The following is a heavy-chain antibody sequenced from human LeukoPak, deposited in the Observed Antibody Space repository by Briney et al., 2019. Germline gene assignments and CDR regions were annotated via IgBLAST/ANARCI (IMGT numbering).Heavy chain of an antibody. D-gene: IGHD6-19*01. J-gene: IGHJ4*02. Sequence: PGGSLRLSYAASGFTFDDYAMHWVRQAPGKGLEWVSGISWNSGSIGYADSVKGRFTISRDNAKNSLYLQMNSLRAEDTALYYCAKGRAVAVHFDYWGQGTLVTVSS. CDR3: AKGRAVAVHFDY. CDR2: ISWNSGSI. CDR1: GFTFDDYA. V-gene: IGHV3-9*01.